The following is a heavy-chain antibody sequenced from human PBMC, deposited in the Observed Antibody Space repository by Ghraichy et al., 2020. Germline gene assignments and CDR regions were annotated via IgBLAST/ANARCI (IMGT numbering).Heavy chain of an antibody. Sequence: GGSLRLSCAASGFTFSSYAMHWVRQAPGKGLEWVAVISYDGSNKYYADSVKGRFTISRDNSKNTLHLQMNSLRAEDTAVYYCARDYDYGDPPNDAFDIWGQGTMVTVSS. CDR2: ISYDGSNK. J-gene: IGHJ3*02. V-gene: IGHV3-30-3*01. CDR3: ARDYDYGDPPNDAFDI. CDR1: GFTFSSYA. D-gene: IGHD4-17*01.